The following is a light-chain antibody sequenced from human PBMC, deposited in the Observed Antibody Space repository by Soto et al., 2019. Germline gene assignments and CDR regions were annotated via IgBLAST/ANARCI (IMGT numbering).Light chain of an antibody. CDR2: EGS. J-gene: IGLJ1*01. V-gene: IGLV2-23*01. CDR1: SSDVGRYNL. Sequence: QSALTQPASVSGSPGQSITISCTGTSSDVGRYNLVSWYRHHPGKAPKLMIYEGSKRPSGVSNRFSGSKSGNTASLTISGLQAEDEADYYCCSYAGSSTPYVFGTGTKLTVL. CDR3: CSYAGSSTPYV.